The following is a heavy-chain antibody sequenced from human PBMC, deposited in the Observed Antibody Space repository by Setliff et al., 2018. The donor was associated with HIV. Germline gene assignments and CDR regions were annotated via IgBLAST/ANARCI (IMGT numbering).Heavy chain of an antibody. CDR1: GYSIGTSSW. D-gene: IGHD3-10*01. V-gene: IGHV4-38-2*02. CDR3: ARGIRMLLDSNRGVYTHDAFDL. J-gene: IGHJ3*01. CDR2: IYHGGSV. Sequence: PSETLSLTCTVSGYSIGTSSWWGWVRQSPGRGLQWIGSIYHGGSVYYNPSLQSRVTISLDRSKNQFSLNMISVTAADSAIYFCARGIRMLLDSNRGVYTHDAFDLWGQGTTVTVS.